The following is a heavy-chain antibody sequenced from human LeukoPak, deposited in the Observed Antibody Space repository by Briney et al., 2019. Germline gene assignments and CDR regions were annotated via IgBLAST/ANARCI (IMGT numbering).Heavy chain of an antibody. D-gene: IGHD1-1*01. CDR3: GRERRGQTWNHGIDV. Sequence: ASVKVSCKAFGYTXTNYAITWVRQAPGQGLEWMGWISGNNGDREYASKVQGRLSLSTDPSTGTALMELRSLRSDDTAVYYCGRERRGQTWNHGIDVWGQGTTVIVSS. CDR2: ISGNNGDR. V-gene: IGHV1-18*01. CDR1: GYTXTNYA. J-gene: IGHJ6*02.